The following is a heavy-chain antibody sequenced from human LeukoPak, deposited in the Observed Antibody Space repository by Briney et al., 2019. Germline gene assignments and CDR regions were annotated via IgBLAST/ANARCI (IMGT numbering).Heavy chain of an antibody. CDR3: ARDQSIGYRYYCDSSGLIDY. J-gene: IGHJ4*02. CDR1: GFTFSSYS. V-gene: IGHV3-21*01. D-gene: IGHD3-22*01. Sequence: GGSLRLSCAASGFTFSSYSMNWVRQAPGKGLEWVSSISSSSSYIYYADSVKGRFTISRDNAKNSLYLQMNSLRAEDTAVYYCARDQSIGYRYYCDSSGLIDYWGQGTLVTVSS. CDR2: ISSSSSYI.